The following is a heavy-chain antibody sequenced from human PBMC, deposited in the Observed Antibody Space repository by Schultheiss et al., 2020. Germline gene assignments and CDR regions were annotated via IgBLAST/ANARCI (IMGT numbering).Heavy chain of an antibody. D-gene: IGHD3-3*01. Sequence: SVKVSCKASGGTFSSYAISWVRQAPGQGLEWMGGIIPIFGTANYAQKFQGRVTITADESTSTAYMELSSLRSEDTAVYYCARSYLAHYDFWSGYYIFWGQGNLGTVSS. V-gene: IGHV1-69*13. CDR1: GGTFSSYA. CDR3: ARSYLAHYDFWSGYYIF. CDR2: IIPIFGTA. J-gene: IGHJ4*02.